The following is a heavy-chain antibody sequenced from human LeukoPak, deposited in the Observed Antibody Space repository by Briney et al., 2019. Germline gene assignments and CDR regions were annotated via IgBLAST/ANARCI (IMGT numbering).Heavy chain of an antibody. J-gene: IGHJ5*02. CDR3: ARSDSARGLWFDP. D-gene: IGHD6-6*01. CDR2: INHSGST. Sequence: SETLSLTCAVYGGSFSGYYWSWIRQPPGKGLEWIGEINHSGSTSYNPSLKSRVTISVDTSKNQFSLKLSSVTAADTAVYYCARSDSARGLWFDPWGQGTLVTVSS. CDR1: GGSFSGYY. V-gene: IGHV4-34*01.